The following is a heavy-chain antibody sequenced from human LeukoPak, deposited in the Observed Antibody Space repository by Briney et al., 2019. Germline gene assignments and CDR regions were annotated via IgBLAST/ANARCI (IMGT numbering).Heavy chain of an antibody. J-gene: IGHJ5*02. D-gene: IGHD1-26*01. V-gene: IGHV3-30*02. CDR1: GFTFSSYG. CDR3: ARAFVVGTTEYNWFDP. Sequence: GGSLRLSCAASGFTFSSYGMHWVRQAPGKGLEWVAFIRYDGSNKYYADSVKGRFTISRDNSKNTLYLQMNSLRAEDTAVYYCARAFVVGTTEYNWFDPWGQGALVTVSS. CDR2: IRYDGSNK.